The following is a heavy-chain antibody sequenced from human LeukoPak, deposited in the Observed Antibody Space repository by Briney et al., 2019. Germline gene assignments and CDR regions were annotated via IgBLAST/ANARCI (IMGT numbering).Heavy chain of an antibody. CDR3: ARGVAGRAEYFDY. J-gene: IGHJ4*02. Sequence: SETLSLTCTVSGDSINGYFGNWMRQPPAKDLAWIGFIYSSGSTYYDPSLRGRFTISVDTSRNPFSLKLRSVTAADTAVYYCARGVAGRAEYFDYWGQGALVTVSS. D-gene: IGHD6-19*01. CDR2: IYSSGST. V-gene: IGHV4-59*08. CDR1: GDSINGYF.